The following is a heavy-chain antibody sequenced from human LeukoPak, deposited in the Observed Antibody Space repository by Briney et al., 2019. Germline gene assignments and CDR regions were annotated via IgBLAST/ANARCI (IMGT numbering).Heavy chain of an antibody. D-gene: IGHD3-9*01. V-gene: IGHV1-24*01. J-gene: IGHJ4*02. Sequence: ASVKVSCKVSGYTLTELSMHWVRQAPGKGLEWMGGFDPEDGETIYAQKFQGRVTMTEDTSTDTAYMELSSLRSEDTAVYYCATDHLRYFDRWVDYWGQGTLVTVSS. CDR2: FDPEDGET. CDR1: GYTLTELS. CDR3: ATDHLRYFDRWVDY.